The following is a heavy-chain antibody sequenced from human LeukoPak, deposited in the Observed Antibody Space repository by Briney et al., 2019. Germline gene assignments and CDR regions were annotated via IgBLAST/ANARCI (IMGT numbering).Heavy chain of an antibody. CDR2: ISYDGSNK. Sequence: GGSLRLSCAASGFTFSSYAMHWVRQAPGKGLEWVAVISYDGSNKYYADSVKGRFTISRDNSKNTLYLQMNSLRAEDTAVYYCARGTEYSSFWGQGTLVTVSS. CDR1: GFTFSSYA. CDR3: ARGTEYSSF. J-gene: IGHJ4*02. V-gene: IGHV3-30-3*01. D-gene: IGHD6-6*01.